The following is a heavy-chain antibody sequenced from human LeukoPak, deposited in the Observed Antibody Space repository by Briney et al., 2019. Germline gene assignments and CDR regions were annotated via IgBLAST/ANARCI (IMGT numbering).Heavy chain of an antibody. V-gene: IGHV1-2*02. CDR2: INPNSGGT. Sequence: ASVKVSCKASGYTFTDYYMNWVRQAPGQGLEWMGRINPNSGGTNYAQKFQGRVTMTRDTSITTVYMELNRLRSDDTAVYYCARGGVYMDVWGKGTTVTISS. CDR1: GYTFTDYY. CDR3: ARGGVYMDV. J-gene: IGHJ6*03.